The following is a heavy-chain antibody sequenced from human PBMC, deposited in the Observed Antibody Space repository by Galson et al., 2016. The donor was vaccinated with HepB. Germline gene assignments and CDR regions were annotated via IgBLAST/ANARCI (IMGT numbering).Heavy chain of an antibody. Sequence: TLSLTCSVSGGSLSSGGYYWSWIRQYPNKDLEWIGNIYHGGSSSFNPSLKSRIKMSSDASKNQFSLRLTSVTAADTAVYYCARGVDLGDYFDYWGQGSLVTVSS. CDR3: ARGVDLGDYFDY. D-gene: IGHD3-10*01. CDR2: IYHGGSS. V-gene: IGHV4-31*03. J-gene: IGHJ4*02. CDR1: GGSLSSGGYY.